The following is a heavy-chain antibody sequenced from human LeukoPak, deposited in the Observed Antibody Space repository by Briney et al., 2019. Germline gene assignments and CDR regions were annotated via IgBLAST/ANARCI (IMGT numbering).Heavy chain of an antibody. J-gene: IGHJ6*02. CDR3: AREMVYGATYYYGMDV. D-gene: IGHD2-8*01. V-gene: IGHV3-33*01. Sequence: GGSLRLSCAASAFTFSSYGMHWVRQAPGKGLEWVAFIWYDGRNKYYADTVKGRFIISRDNAKTTLYLHVNSPRVEDTAVYYCAREMVYGATYYYGMDVWGQGTTVTVSS. CDR2: IWYDGRNK. CDR1: AFTFSSYG.